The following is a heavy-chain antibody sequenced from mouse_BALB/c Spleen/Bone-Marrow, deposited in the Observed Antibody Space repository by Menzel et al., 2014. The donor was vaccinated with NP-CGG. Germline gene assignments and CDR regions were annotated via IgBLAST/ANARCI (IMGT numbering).Heavy chain of an antibody. CDR1: GYTFTSYW. J-gene: IGHJ4*01. Sequence: SGAELARPGASVKLSCKASGYTFTSYWMQWVKQRPGQGLEWIGAIYPGNDDTRYTQKFKGKATLTADKSSGTAYMQLRSLAFEASAVYYCAREGYYYGSSSYYAMDYWGQGTSVTVSS. V-gene: IGHV1-87*01. CDR3: AREGYYYGSSSYYAMDY. D-gene: IGHD1-1*01. CDR2: IYPGNDDT.